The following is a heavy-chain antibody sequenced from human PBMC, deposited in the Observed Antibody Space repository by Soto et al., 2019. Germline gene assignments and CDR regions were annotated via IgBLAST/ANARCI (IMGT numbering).Heavy chain of an antibody. CDR3: GRGAVVAGDFDY. V-gene: IGHV3-15*01. Sequence: GGSLRLSCAASGFTFSNAWMSWVRQAPGKGLEWVGRIKSKTDGGTTDYAAPVKGRFTISRDDSKNTLYLQMNSLKTEDTAVYYCGRGAVVAGDFDYWGQGTLVTVSS. D-gene: IGHD2-15*01. CDR2: IKSKTDGGTT. CDR1: GFTFSNAW. J-gene: IGHJ4*02.